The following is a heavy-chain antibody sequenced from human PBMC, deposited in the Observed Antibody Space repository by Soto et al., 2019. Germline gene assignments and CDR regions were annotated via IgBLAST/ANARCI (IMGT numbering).Heavy chain of an antibody. CDR2: ISAYNGNT. CDR3: ARSSGGVYGIIIEGTNWFAP. V-gene: IGHV1-18*01. CDR1: GSTFTSYG. Sequence: ASVKVSCKASGSTFTSYGISWVRQAPGQGLEWMGWISAYNGNTNYAQKLQGRVTMTTDTSTSTAYMELRSLRSDDTAVYYCARSSGGVYGIIIEGTNWFAPWGQGTLVTVSS. D-gene: IGHD3-16*01. J-gene: IGHJ5*02.